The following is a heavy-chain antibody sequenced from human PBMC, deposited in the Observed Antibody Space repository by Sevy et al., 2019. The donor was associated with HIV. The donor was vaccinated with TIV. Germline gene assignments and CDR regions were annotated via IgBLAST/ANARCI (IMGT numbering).Heavy chain of an antibody. Sequence: ASVKVSCQASGYTFTTSIMHWVRQAPGQRLEWMGWINDANGDIKYSQKFQGRVTFTWDKSATTVYMELSSLRSEDTALYYCARGYDNSGYYPFDYWGQGTLVTVSS. D-gene: IGHD3-22*01. CDR1: GYTFTTSI. CDR3: ARGYDNSGYYPFDY. V-gene: IGHV1-3*01. CDR2: INDANGDI. J-gene: IGHJ4*02.